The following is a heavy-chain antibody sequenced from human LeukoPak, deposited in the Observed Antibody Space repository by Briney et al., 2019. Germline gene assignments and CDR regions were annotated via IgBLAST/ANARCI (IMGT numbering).Heavy chain of an antibody. CDR1: GYSFTSHG. CDR3: ARRGYCSSATCYYWFDP. J-gene: IGHJ5*02. V-gene: IGHV5-51*01. D-gene: IGHD2-2*01. Sequence: GESLRISCKGSGYSFTSHGIGWVRQMPGKGLEWMGIIYPGDSDTRYSPSFQGQVTISADKSISTAYLQWSSLKASDTAMYYCARRGYCSSATCYYWFDPWGQGTLVTVSS. CDR2: IYPGDSDT.